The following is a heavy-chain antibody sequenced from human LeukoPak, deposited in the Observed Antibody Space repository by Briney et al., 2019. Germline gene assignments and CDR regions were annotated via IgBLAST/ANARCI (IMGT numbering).Heavy chain of an antibody. CDR1: GYTFTDYY. CDR3: ATGQGTLYSYRWDYFDF. Sequence: ASVKVSCKASGYTFTDYYLHWVRQAPGQGLEWMGWIKPNSGGRNYAQKFQGRVTMTRDTSITTAYMELSSLQSDDTAVYYCATGQGTLYSYRWDYFDFWGQGTLVTVSS. J-gene: IGHJ4*02. CDR2: IKPNSGGR. V-gene: IGHV1-2*02. D-gene: IGHD5-18*01.